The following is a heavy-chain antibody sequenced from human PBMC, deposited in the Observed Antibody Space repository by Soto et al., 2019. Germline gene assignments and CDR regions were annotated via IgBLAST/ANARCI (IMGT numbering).Heavy chain of an antibody. V-gene: IGHV3-30-3*01. Sequence: GGSLRLSCAASGFTFSSYAMHWVRQAPGKGLEWVAVISYDGSNKYYADSVKGRFTISRDNSKNTLYLQMNSLRAEDTAVYYCARDVLSDSSGYYYGGGFDYWGQGTLVTVYS. J-gene: IGHJ4*02. CDR1: GFTFSSYA. D-gene: IGHD3-22*01. CDR3: ARDVLSDSSGYYYGGGFDY. CDR2: ISYDGSNK.